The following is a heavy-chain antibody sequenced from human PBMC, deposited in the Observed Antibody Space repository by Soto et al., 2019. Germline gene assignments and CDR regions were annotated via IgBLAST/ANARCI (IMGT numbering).Heavy chain of an antibody. J-gene: IGHJ4*02. V-gene: IGHV4-30-4*01. CDR3: ARTLYGGIDY. D-gene: IGHD4-17*01. CDR1: GSINIGDLY. CDR2: IYSSGTT. Sequence: LSLTCTVSGSINIGDLYWTWVRQPPGKGLEWIGYIYSSGTTYYNPSLKSRLTISRDTSKNQFSLELRSVTAADTAVYYCARTLYGGIDYWGQGTLVTVSS.